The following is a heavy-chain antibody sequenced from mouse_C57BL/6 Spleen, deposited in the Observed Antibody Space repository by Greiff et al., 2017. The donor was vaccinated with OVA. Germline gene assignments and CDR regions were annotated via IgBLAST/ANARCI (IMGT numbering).Heavy chain of an antibody. J-gene: IGHJ3*01. V-gene: IGHV1-15*01. CDR3: TSYDPWFAY. D-gene: IGHD2-3*01. CDR2: IDPETGGT. CDR1: GYTFTDYE. Sequence: QVHVKQSGAELVRPGASVTLSCKASGYTFTDYEMHWVKQTPVHGLEWIGAIDPETGGTAYNQKFKGKAILTADKSSSTAYMELRSLTSEDSAVYYCTSYDPWFAYWGQGTLVTVSA.